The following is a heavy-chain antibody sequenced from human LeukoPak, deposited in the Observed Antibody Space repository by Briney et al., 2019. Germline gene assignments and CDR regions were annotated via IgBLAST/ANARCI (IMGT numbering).Heavy chain of an antibody. CDR2: IKSKADGGTT. CDR1: RFIFSNAW. V-gene: IGHV3-15*01. Sequence: GGSLRLSCTAARFIFSNAWMSWVRQAPGKGLEWVGRIKSKADGGTTDYAAPVKGRFTISRDNARNSVYLQMNRLRAEDTAVYYCARGAERYSSITNWFDPWGQGTLVTVSS. J-gene: IGHJ5*02. D-gene: IGHD6-13*01. CDR3: ARGAERYSSITNWFDP.